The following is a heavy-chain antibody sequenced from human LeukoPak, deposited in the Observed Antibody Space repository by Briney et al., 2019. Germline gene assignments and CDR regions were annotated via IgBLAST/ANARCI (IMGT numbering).Heavy chain of an antibody. CDR3: AREGKLGYCSGGSCYNWFDP. CDR2: INHSGST. J-gene: IGHJ5*02. Sequence: SETLSLTCAVYGGSLSGYYWSWIRQPPGKGLEWIGEINHSGSTNYNPSLKSRVTISVDTSKNQFSLKLSSVTAADTAVYYCAREGKLGYCSGGSCYNWFDPWGQGTLVTVSS. CDR1: GGSLSGYY. D-gene: IGHD2-15*01. V-gene: IGHV4-34*01.